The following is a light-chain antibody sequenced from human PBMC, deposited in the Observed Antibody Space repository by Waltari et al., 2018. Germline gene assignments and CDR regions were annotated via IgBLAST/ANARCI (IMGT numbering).Light chain of an antibody. V-gene: IGLV2-14*03. Sequence: QPALTQPASVSGSPGQSITISCTGSSSDIGGYAHVSWYQQHPGKAPKLIIYDVTKRPSGISSRFSGSKSGNTASLTISGLQAEDEADYYCSSYTTNKTPVIGGGTKVTVL. CDR2: DVT. CDR1: SSDIGGYAH. CDR3: SSYTTNKTPV. J-gene: IGLJ2*01.